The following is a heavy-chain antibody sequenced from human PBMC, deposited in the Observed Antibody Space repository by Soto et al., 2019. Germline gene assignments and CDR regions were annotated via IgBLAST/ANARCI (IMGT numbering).Heavy chain of an antibody. CDR1: GLTFSSYA. Sequence: EVQLLESRGGLVQPGGSLRLSCTAASGLTFSSYAMSWVRQAPGKGLEWVSGISGGGGSTYYADSVKGRFTISRDNSKNTVFLQMNSLRAEDTAVYYCAKGGGAYYYDTSVYPSFDYWGQGTLVTVSS. CDR2: ISGGGGST. J-gene: IGHJ4*02. D-gene: IGHD3-22*01. CDR3: AKGGGAYYYDTSVYPSFDY. V-gene: IGHV3-23*01.